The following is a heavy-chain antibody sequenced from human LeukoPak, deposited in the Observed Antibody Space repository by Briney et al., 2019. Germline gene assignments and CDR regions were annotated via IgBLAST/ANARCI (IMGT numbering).Heavy chain of an antibody. CDR1: GASITIDI. V-gene: IGHV4-59*08. CDR2: VYSSGGA. D-gene: IGHD1-14*01. CDR3: ARQVYRNPYAFDI. Sequence: SETLSLTCTVSGASITIDIWCWIRQPPGKGLEWMGYVYSSGGANYNPSLKSRATISLDTAKNQVSLKLSSVTAADTAMYYCARQVYRNPYAFDIWGQGTVVTVSS. J-gene: IGHJ3*02.